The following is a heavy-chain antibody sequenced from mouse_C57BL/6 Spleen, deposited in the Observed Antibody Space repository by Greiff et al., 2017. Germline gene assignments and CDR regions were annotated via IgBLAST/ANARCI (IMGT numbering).Heavy chain of an antibody. J-gene: IGHJ2*01. CDR2: IWRGGST. V-gene: IGHV2-5*01. D-gene: IGHD3-1*01. Sequence: QVQLQQSGPGLVQPSQSLSITCTVSGFSLTSYGVHWVRQSPGKGLEWLGVIWRGGSTDYNAAFMSRLSIAKDNSKSQVFVKMNSLQADDTAIYYCAKTGEGTGAYFDYWGQGTTLTVCS. CDR3: AKTGEGTGAYFDY. CDR1: GFSLTSYG.